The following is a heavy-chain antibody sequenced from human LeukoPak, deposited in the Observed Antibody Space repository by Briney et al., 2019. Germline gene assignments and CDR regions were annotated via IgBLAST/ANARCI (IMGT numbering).Heavy chain of an antibody. J-gene: IGHJ4*02. CDR1: GYTFTGYY. Sequence: ASVKLSFKASGYTFTGYYMHWVRQAPGQGIERKGWINPNSGGTNYGQKFQGRVTMTRDTSISTAYMELSRLRSDDTAVYYCARVLGQDSGSYPPLDYFDYWGQGTLVTVSS. V-gene: IGHV1-2*02. CDR2: INPNSGGT. CDR3: ARVLGQDSGSYPPLDYFDY. D-gene: IGHD1-26*01.